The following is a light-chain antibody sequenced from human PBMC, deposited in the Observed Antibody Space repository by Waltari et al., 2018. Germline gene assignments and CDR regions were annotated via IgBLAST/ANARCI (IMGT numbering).Light chain of an antibody. CDR1: QHISNY. V-gene: IGKV1-5*03. J-gene: IGKJ2*03. CDR3: QQYNTYSS. Sequence: DIQMTQSPSILSASVGDTITITCRASQHISNYLAWYQPKPGKAPKLLIYKASSSGSGVPSRFSGSGSGTEFTLTISSLQPDDFATYYCQQYNTYSSFGQGTKLEIK. CDR2: KAS.